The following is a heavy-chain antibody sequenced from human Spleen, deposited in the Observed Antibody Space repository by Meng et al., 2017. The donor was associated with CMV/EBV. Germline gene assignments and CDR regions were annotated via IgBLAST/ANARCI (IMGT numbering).Heavy chain of an antibody. D-gene: IGHD2-2*01. V-gene: IGHV3-7*01. Sequence: GESLKISCAASGFTFTNYWMNWVRQAPGKGLEWVASIKQDGSEKYYVDSVKGRFTVSRDNALNSLYLQMNSLRAEDTAVYYCARDGPNIVVVPAATMYYYYGMDVWGQGTTVTVSS. CDR2: IKQDGSEK. CDR3: ARDGPNIVVVPAATMYYYYGMDV. CDR1: GFTFTNYW. J-gene: IGHJ6*02.